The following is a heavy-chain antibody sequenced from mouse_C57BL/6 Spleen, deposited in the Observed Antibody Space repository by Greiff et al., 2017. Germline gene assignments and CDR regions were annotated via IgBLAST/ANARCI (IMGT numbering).Heavy chain of an antibody. CDR2: ITPNNGGT. Sequence: EVQLQPSGPELVKPGASVKISCKASGYTFTDYYMNWVKQSPGKSLEWIGDITPNNGGTSYNQTFKGKATVTVDTSSSTAYMELRSLTSEASAVYYCARSYGSSFDYWGQGTTLTVAA. CDR3: ARSYGSSFDY. D-gene: IGHD1-1*01. CDR1: GYTFTDYY. J-gene: IGHJ2*01. V-gene: IGHV1-26*01.